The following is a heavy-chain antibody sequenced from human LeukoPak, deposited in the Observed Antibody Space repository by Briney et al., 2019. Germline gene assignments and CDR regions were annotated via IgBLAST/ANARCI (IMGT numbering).Heavy chain of an antibody. D-gene: IGHD4-11*01. CDR2: ISSSGSTI. J-gene: IGHJ4*02. CDR3: ARLLYSDYG. CDR1: GFSFSSYE. V-gene: IGHV3-48*03. Sequence: QPGGSLRLSCAASGFSFSSYEMNWVRQAPGKGLEWVSYISSSGSTIYYADSVKGRFTTSRDNTKNLLYLQMNSLRAEDTAVYYCARLLYSDYGWGQGSLVTVSS.